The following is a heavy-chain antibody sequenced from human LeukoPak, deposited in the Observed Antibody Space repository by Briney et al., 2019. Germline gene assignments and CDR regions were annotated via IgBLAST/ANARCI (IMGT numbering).Heavy chain of an antibody. CDR3: ARDSNDFWTAYSDN. J-gene: IGHJ4*02. CDR1: GDSITSSY. Sequence: SETLSLTCTVSGDSITSSYWSWIRQPAGKGLEWIGRLYPSGSTNYNSSLKSRVTMSVDTSKNQFSLNLRSVTAADTAMYYCARDSNDFWTAYSDNWGPGSLVTVSS. CDR2: LYPSGST. D-gene: IGHD3/OR15-3a*01. V-gene: IGHV4-4*07.